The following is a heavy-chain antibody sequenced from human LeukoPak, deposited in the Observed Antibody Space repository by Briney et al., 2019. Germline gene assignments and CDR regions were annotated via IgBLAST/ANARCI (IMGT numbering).Heavy chain of an antibody. CDR1: GGSISSSSYY. J-gene: IGHJ4*02. CDR2: IYYSGST. Sequence: SETLSLTCTASGGSISSSSYYWGWIRQPPGKGLEWIGSIYYSGSTYYNPSLKSRVTISVDTSKNQFSLKLSSVTAADTAVYYCARRGNWNDDFDYWGQGTLVTVSS. CDR3: ARRGNWNDDFDY. D-gene: IGHD1-1*01. V-gene: IGHV4-39*01.